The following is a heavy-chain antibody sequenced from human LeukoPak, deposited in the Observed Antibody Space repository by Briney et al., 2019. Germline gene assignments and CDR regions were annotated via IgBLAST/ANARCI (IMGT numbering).Heavy chain of an antibody. V-gene: IGHV4-59*06. D-gene: IGHD6-13*01. CDR1: GGSISSYY. CDR3: AASPLRIAAAGIDY. J-gene: IGHJ4*02. Sequence: SETLSLTCTVSGGSISSYYWSWIRQPPGKGLEWIGYIYYSGSTYYNPSLKSRVTISVDTSKNQFSLKLSSVTAADTAVYYCAASPLRIAAAGIDYWGQGTLVTVSS. CDR2: IYYSGST.